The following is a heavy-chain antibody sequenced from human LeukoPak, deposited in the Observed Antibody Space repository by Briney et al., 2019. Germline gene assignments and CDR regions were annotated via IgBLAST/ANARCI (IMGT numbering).Heavy chain of an antibody. CDR1: GGSISSYY. D-gene: IGHD2-21*01. Sequence: PSETLSLTCTVSGGSISSYYWSWIRQPPGKGLEWSGYIYYSGSTNYNPSLKSRVTISVDTSKNQFSLKLGSVTAADTAVYYCARGSEIVVVNHYYYYGMDVWGQGTTVTVSS. J-gene: IGHJ6*02. V-gene: IGHV4-59*08. CDR3: ARGSEIVVVNHYYYYGMDV. CDR2: IYYSGST.